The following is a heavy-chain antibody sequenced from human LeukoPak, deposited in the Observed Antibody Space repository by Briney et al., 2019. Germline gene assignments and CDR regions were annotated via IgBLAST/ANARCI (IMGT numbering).Heavy chain of an antibody. CDR1: GGSISSYY. CDR3: ARDYRIAAAGTIDNWFDP. J-gene: IGHJ5*02. V-gene: IGHV4-59*12. D-gene: IGHD6-13*01. Sequence: SETLSLTCAVSGGSISSYYCSWIRQPPGKGLEWIGYIYYSGSTNYNPSLKSRVTVSVDTSKNQFSLKLSSVTAADTAVYYCARDYRIAAAGTIDNWFDPWGQGTLVTVSS. CDR2: IYYSGST.